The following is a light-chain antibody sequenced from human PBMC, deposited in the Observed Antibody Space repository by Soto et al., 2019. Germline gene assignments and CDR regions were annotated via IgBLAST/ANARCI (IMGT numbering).Light chain of an antibody. CDR2: GNS. CDR1: SSNIGAGYD. CDR3: QSYDSSLSGYV. J-gene: IGLJ1*01. V-gene: IGLV1-40*01. Sequence: VLTQPPSVSGAPGQRVTISCTGSSSNIGAGYDVHWYQQLPGTAPKLLIYGNSNRPSGVPDRFSGSKSGTSASLAITGLQAEDEADYYCQSYDSSLSGYVFGTGTKV.